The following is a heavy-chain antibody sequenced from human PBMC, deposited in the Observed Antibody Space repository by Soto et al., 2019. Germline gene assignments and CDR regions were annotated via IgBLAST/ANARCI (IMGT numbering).Heavy chain of an antibody. J-gene: IGHJ4*01. CDR2: IYHSGST. CDR3: ARGAPRYYFDY. V-gene: IGHV4-31*03. CDR1: GGSISSSGYY. Sequence: TSETLSLTCTVSGGSISSSGYYWSWIRQHPGKGLEWIGYIYHSGSTYYNPSLKSRVTMSVDTSKNQFSLKLISVTAADTAVYYCARGAPRYYFDYWGHGTLVTVSS.